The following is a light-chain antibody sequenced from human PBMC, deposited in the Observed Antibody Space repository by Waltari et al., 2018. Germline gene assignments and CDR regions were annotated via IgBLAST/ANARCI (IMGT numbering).Light chain of an antibody. J-gene: IGKJ2*01. CDR3: QQYDNLPPYT. V-gene: IGKV1-33*01. Sequence: DIQMTQSPSSLSASVVDRVTITCQASQDISNHLNLYQQKPGKAPKLLIYDASNLETRVPSMFSGRGSGTDFTFTISSLQPEDIATYYCQQYDNLPPYTFGLGTKLEIK. CDR1: QDISNH. CDR2: DAS.